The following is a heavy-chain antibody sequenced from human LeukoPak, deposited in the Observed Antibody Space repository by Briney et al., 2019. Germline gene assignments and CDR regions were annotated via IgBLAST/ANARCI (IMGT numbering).Heavy chain of an antibody. J-gene: IGHJ4*02. CDR3: AREWRWLQFGVNLEGGYYSDY. V-gene: IGHV3-7*01. CDR1: GFTFSSYW. Sequence: GGSLRLSCAASGFTFSSYWMSWVRQAPGKGLEWVANIKQDGSEKYYVDSVKGRFTISRDNAKNSLYPQMNSLRAEDTAVYYCAREWRWLQFGVNLEGGYYSDYWGQGTLVTVSS. D-gene: IGHD5-24*01. CDR2: IKQDGSEK.